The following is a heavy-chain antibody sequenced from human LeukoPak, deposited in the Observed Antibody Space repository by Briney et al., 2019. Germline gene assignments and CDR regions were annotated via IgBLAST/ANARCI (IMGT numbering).Heavy chain of an antibody. CDR2: VNLQGST. CDR3: ARGDYYAGGGRNWFDP. V-gene: IGHV4-4*02. D-gene: IGHD3-16*01. CDR1: GGSITNTNY. J-gene: IGHJ5*02. Sequence: SGTLSLTCGVSGGSITNTNYWTWVRQPPGKGLEWIGEVNLQGSTNYNPSLMGRVAIAVDASKNQFSLRLTSVTAADTAIFYCARGDYYAGGGRNWFDPWSQGTLVTVSS.